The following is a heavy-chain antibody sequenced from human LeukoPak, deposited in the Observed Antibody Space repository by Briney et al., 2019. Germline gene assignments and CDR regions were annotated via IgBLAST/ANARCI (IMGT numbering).Heavy chain of an antibody. V-gene: IGHV5-51*01. CDR2: IFPGDSDT. J-gene: IGHJ4*02. D-gene: IGHD2-2*01. CDR3: ARPYCSSTSCYGKADY. Sequence: GESLKISCKGSGYSFTTYWIGWVRQMPGKGLEWLGIIFPGDSDTRYSPSFQGQVTISADKSITTAYLQWSSLNASDTAIYYCARPYCSSTSCYGKADYWGQGTLVTVSS. CDR1: GYSFTTYW.